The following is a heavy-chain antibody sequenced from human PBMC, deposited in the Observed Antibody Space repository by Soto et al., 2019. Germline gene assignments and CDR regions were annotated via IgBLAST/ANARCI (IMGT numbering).Heavy chain of an antibody. CDR2: ISAYNGKT. CDR1: GYTFTSYG. Sequence: ASVKVSCKASGYTFTSYGISWVRQAPGQGLEWMGWISAYNGKTGYAQKFQGRITMTRDGSISTAYMELSSLISEDTAVYYCAKMNYYDSGGRPNWFDPWGQGTLVTVSS. D-gene: IGHD3-22*01. CDR3: AKMNYYDSGGRPNWFDP. J-gene: IGHJ5*02. V-gene: IGHV1-18*01.